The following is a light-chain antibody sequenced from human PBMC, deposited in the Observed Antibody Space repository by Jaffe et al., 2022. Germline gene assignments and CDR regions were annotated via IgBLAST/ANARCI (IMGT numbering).Light chain of an antibody. CDR1: SSDVRSYNF. Sequence: QSALTQPASVSGSPGQSITISCTGTSSDVRSYNFVSWYQQHPGKAPKLMIYEGSKRPSGVSDRFSGSKSGNTASLTISGLQADDEADYYCCSYAGSSTWVFGGGTKLTVL. V-gene: IGLV2-23*01. CDR3: CSYAGSSTWV. J-gene: IGLJ3*02. CDR2: EGS.